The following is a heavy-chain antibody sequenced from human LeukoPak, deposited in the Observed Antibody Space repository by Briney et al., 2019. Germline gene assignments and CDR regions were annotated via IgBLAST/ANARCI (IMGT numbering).Heavy chain of an antibody. V-gene: IGHV4-59*12. CDR3: ARESAYYYGSGFVY. Sequence: PSETLSLTCTVSGDSISSYYWSWIRQPPGKGLEWIGYIYYSGSTNYNPSLKSRVTISVDTSKNQFSLKLSSVTAADTAVYYCARESAYYYGSGFVYWGQGTLVTVSS. CDR2: IYYSGST. D-gene: IGHD3-10*01. J-gene: IGHJ4*02. CDR1: GDSISSYY.